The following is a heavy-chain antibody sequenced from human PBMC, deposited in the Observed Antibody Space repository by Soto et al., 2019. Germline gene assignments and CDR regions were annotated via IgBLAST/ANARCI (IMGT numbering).Heavy chain of an antibody. CDR3: AKDSHFVVAFDAFDI. Sequence: GGSLRLSCAASGFTFSSYAMGWVRQAPGKGLEWVSAISGSGGSTYYADSVKGRFTISRDNSKNTLYLQMNSLRAEDTAVYYCAKDSHFVVAFDAFDIWGQGTMVTVSS. J-gene: IGHJ3*02. D-gene: IGHD2-15*01. CDR2: ISGSGGST. CDR1: GFTFSSYA. V-gene: IGHV3-23*01.